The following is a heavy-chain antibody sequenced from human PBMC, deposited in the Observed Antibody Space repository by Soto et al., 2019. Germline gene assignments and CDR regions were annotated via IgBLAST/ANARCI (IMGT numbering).Heavy chain of an antibody. CDR2: ISSSGSTI. J-gene: IGHJ3*02. V-gene: IGHV3-48*03. Sequence: GGSLLLSCAASEFAFSSSEMNWVRQAPGKGLEWLSYISSSGSTIYYADSVKGRFTISRDNAKNSLSLQMNSLRAEDTAVYYCARDLMLIGALDIWGQGTMVTVS. CDR3: ARDLMLIGALDI. D-gene: IGHD3-16*01. CDR1: EFAFSSSE.